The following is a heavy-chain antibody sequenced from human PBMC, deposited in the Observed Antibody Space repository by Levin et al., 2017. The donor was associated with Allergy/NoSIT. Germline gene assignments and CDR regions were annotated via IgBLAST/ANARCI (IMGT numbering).Heavy chain of an antibody. CDR3: ARSKELITMVQGVAAQLRPGYFDY. D-gene: IGHD3-10*01. Sequence: PGESLKISCKGSGYSFTSYWIGWVRQMPGKGLEWMGIIYPGDSDTRYSPSFQGQVTISADKSISTAYLQWSSLKASDTAMYYCARSKELITMVQGVAAQLRPGYFDYWGQGTLVTVSS. CDR1: GYSFTSYW. V-gene: IGHV5-51*01. J-gene: IGHJ4*02. CDR2: IYPGDSDT.